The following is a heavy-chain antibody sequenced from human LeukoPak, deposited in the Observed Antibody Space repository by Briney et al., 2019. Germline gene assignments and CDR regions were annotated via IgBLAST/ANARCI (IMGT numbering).Heavy chain of an antibody. V-gene: IGHV3-7*01. J-gene: IGHJ4*02. Sequence: PGGSLRLSCAASGFTFSSYSMSWVRQAPGKGLEWVANIKQDGSEKYYVDSVKGRFTISRDNAKNSLYLQMNSLRAEDTAVYYCARGVSSGYSSYWGQGTLVTVSS. D-gene: IGHD3-22*01. CDR1: GFTFSSYS. CDR2: IKQDGSEK. CDR3: ARGVSSGYSSY.